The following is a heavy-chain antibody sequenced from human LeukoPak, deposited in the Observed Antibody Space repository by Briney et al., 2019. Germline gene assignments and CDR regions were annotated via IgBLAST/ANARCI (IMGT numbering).Heavy chain of an antibody. CDR1: GFTFSNYG. D-gene: IGHD3-22*01. V-gene: IGHV3-7*01. Sequence: GGSLRLSCAASGFTFSNYGMYWVRQAPGKGLEWVANIKQDGSEKYYVDSVKGRFTISRDNAKNSVYLQMNSLRAEDTAVYYCARLDGSGFYWNWGQGTLVTVSS. J-gene: IGHJ4*02. CDR2: IKQDGSEK. CDR3: ARLDGSGFYWN.